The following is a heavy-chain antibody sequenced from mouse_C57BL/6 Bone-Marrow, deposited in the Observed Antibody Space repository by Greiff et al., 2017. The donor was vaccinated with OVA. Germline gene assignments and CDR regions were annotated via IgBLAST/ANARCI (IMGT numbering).Heavy chain of an antibody. CDR1: GFSINSDCY. CDR3: ARSPVTTGDYYAMDY. CDR2: TFYSGIT. D-gene: IGHD2-2*01. Sequence: EVMLVESGPSLVRPSQTLSLTCTVTGFSINSDCYWIWIRQFPGNKLEYIGYTFYSGITYYNPSLESRTYITRDTSKNQFSLKLSSVTTEDTATYYCARSPVTTGDYYAMDYWGQGTSVTVSS. V-gene: IGHV3-3*01. J-gene: IGHJ4*01.